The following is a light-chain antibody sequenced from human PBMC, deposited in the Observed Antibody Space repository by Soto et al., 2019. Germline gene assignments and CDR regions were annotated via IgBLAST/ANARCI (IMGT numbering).Light chain of an antibody. CDR1: QSVSNRY. CDR2: GAS. CDR3: QHDYNSPIT. V-gene: IGKV3-20*01. J-gene: IGKJ5*01. Sequence: EIVLTQSPGTLSLSPGEGATLSCRASQSVSNRYLAWYQKKPGQAPRLLIYGASSRATGIPNRFSGSGSGTDFTLTISRLEPEDVAAYYCQHDYNSPITVGQGTRLDI.